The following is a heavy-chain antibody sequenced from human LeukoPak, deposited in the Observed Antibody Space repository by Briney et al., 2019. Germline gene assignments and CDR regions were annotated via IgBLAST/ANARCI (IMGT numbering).Heavy chain of an antibody. CDR3: ARDRMVRGAYNWFDA. CDR2: IIPILGIA. J-gene: IGHJ5*02. V-gene: IGHV1-69*04. CDR1: GGTFSSYA. D-gene: IGHD3-10*01. Sequence: SVKVSCKASGGTFSSYAISWVRQAPGQGLEWMGRIIPILGIANYAQKFQDRVTITADKSTSTAYMELSSLRSEDTAVYYCARDRMVRGAYNWFDAWGQGTLVTVSS.